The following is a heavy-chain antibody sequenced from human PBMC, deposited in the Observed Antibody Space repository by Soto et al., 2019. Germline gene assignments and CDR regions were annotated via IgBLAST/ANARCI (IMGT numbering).Heavy chain of an antibody. J-gene: IGHJ4*02. V-gene: IGHV3-48*03. CDR1: GFTFSNYE. D-gene: IGHD2-21*01. CDR3: AREELNCGGDCFAF. Sequence: GGSLRLSCAASGFTFSNYEFNWVRQAPGKGLEWISYIGTSETNTYYAASVKGRFTVSRDNAKNSVYLQMNSLRAEDTAIYYCAREELNCGGDCFAFWGQGALVTVSS. CDR2: IGTSETNT.